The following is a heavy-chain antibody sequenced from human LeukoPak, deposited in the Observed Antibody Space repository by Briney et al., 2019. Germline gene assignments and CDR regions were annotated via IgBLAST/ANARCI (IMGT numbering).Heavy chain of an antibody. V-gene: IGHV3-53*01. Sequence: GGSLRLSCAASGLTFSSNYMSWVRQAPGKGLEWVSVLYSGGSTYYSDSVKGRFTISRDNSKNTLYLQMNSLRAEDTAVYYCARSREHKYEVDYWGQGTLVTVSS. D-gene: IGHD1/OR15-1a*01. J-gene: IGHJ4*02. CDR3: ARSREHKYEVDY. CDR1: GLTFSSNY. CDR2: LYSGGST.